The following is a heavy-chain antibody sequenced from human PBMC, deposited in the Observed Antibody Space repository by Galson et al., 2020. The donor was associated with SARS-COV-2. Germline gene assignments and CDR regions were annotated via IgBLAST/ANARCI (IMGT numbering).Heavy chain of an antibody. Sequence: ASVKVSCKASGYPFATYGITWVRQAPGQGLEWMGWINTYNGNTNYAQNLQDRVTMTIDTSTSTVYMELTSLRSDDTAVYYCARPQTTASFDYWGQGTLVTGSS. J-gene: IGHJ4*02. V-gene: IGHV1-18*01. CDR3: ARPQTTASFDY. D-gene: IGHD1-1*01. CDR1: GYPFATYG. CDR2: INTYNGNT.